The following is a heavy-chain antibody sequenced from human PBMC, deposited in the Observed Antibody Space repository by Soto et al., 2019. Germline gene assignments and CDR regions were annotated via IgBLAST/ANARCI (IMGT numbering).Heavy chain of an antibody. CDR2: ISSSSSYI. J-gene: IGHJ6*02. V-gene: IGHV3-21*01. CDR1: GFTFRIYS. Sequence: PGGSMRLSCAAFGFTFRIYSMNWVRQAPGKGLEWVSSISSSSSYIYYADSVKGRFTISRDNAKNSLYLQMNSLRAEDTAVYYCARDQFTKLPICMDVWGQGTTVTVSS. D-gene: IGHD1-1*01. CDR3: ARDQFTKLPICMDV.